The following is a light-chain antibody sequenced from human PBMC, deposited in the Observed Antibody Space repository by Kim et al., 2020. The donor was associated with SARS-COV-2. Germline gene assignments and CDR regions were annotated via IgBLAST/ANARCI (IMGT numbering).Light chain of an antibody. CDR2: GTS. V-gene: IGKV1-13*02. CDR1: QGIGTS. Sequence: AIQLAQSPPSLSASVGDRVTITCRASQGIGTSLAWYRQRPGKAPQLLMEGTSTLESGVPSGFTGSGSGTDFILTISSLQPEDFATYYCQQFKSFPPTFGQGTKVDIK. J-gene: IGKJ1*01. CDR3: QQFKSFPPT.